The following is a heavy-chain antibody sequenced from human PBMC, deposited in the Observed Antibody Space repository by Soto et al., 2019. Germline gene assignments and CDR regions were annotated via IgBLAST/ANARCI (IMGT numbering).Heavy chain of an antibody. J-gene: IGHJ4*02. CDR2: INPNNGDT. CDR3: ARGWGKYYFDY. Sequence: ASVKVSFKTSGYTFTGYYMHWLRQAPGQGLEWMGWINPNNGDTNYAQNLQGRVTMTTDTSTSTAYMELRSLRSDDTAVYYCARGWGKYYFDYWGQGTLVTVSS. V-gene: IGHV1-2*02. D-gene: IGHD7-27*01. CDR1: GYTFTGYY.